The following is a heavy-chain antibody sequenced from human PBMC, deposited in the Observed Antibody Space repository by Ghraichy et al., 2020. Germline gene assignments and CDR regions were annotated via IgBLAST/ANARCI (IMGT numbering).Heavy chain of an antibody. CDR1: GYTFTSYD. Sequence: ASVKVSCKASGYTFTSYDINWVRQATGQGLEWMGWMNPDSGNTGYAQNFQGRVTMTRNTSINTAYMELSSLRSEDTAVHYCARPVIGGVIVYYFDYWGQGTLVTVSS. D-gene: IGHD3-16*02. J-gene: IGHJ4*02. CDR2: MNPDSGNT. V-gene: IGHV1-8*01. CDR3: ARPVIGGVIVYYFDY.